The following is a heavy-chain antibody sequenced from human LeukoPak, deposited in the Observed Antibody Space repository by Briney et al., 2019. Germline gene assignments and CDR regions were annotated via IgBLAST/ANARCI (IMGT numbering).Heavy chain of an antibody. V-gene: IGHV1-18*01. Sequence: ASVKVSCKASGYTFTNYGITWVRQAPGQGLEWMGWISAYNGNTNYAQKLQGRITMTTDTSTTTAYMELRSLRSDDTAVYYCARQSTHFYDTNGLNDAFDMWGQGTMVTVSS. D-gene: IGHD3-22*01. CDR3: ARQSTHFYDTNGLNDAFDM. J-gene: IGHJ3*02. CDR2: ISAYNGNT. CDR1: GYTFTNYG.